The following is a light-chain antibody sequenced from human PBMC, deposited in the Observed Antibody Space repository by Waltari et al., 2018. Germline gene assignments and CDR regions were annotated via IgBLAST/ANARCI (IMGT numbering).Light chain of an antibody. CDR1: QSLVHSDGDTH. CDR3: MQTVDFPYT. CDR2: KIF. V-gene: IGKV2-24*01. Sequence: DIVMTQTPLSSPVTLGQPASISCRSSQSLVHSDGDTHLSWLRQRPGQPPRLLIYKIFNRMSGVPARFSGSGAGSDFTLKISRVEADDVGVYYCMQTVDFPYTFGQGTKLEIK. J-gene: IGKJ2*01.